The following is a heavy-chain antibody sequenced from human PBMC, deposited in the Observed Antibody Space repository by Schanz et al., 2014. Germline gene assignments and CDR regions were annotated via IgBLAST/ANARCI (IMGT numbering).Heavy chain of an antibody. Sequence: VQLEQSGAEVKKPGASVKVSCKASGYTFTGYYMHWVRQAPGQGLEWMGWINPNSGTTNYAQKFQGWVTMTRDTSTSTVYMELSSLRSEDTAVYYCARDGVDAAAGGNYWGQGTLVTVSS. CDR3: ARDGVDAAAGGNY. CDR2: INPNSGTT. J-gene: IGHJ4*02. V-gene: IGHV1-2*04. D-gene: IGHD6-13*01. CDR1: GYTFTGYY.